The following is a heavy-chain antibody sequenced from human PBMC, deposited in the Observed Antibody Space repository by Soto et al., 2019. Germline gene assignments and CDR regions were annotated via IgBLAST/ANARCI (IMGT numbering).Heavy chain of an antibody. J-gene: IGHJ4*02. Sequence: EVQLVESGGGLVKPGGSLTISCTSSDFPFFNGWMSWLRRAPGRGLEWVGRIKSKTDGGTTDYAGPGKGRFTISSDDSKDTMYVQMTSLENEDTGVYYCTTDVTGISGRDYWGQGTRVTVSS. D-gene: IGHD3-10*01. CDR3: TTDVTGISGRDY. CDR2: IKSKTDGGTT. CDR1: DFPFFNGW. V-gene: IGHV3-15*01.